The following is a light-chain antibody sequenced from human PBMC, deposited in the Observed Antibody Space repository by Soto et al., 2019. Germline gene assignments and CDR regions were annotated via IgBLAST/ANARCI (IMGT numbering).Light chain of an antibody. Sequence: DIQMTQSPSSLSASVGDRVTITCRASQGIRNDLGWYQQKPGKAPKRLIYAASSLQSGVPSRFSGTESGTEFTLTINSLQTEESATYSCLKHNSYHWTFGQGTKVEMK. CDR1: QGIRND. CDR3: LKHNSYHWT. V-gene: IGKV1-17*01. J-gene: IGKJ1*01. CDR2: AAS.